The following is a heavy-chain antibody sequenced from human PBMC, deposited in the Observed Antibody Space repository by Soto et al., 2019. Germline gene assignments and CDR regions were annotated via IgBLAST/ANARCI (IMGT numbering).Heavy chain of an antibody. Sequence: GGSLRLSCAASGFTVSSNYMSWVRQAPGKGLEWVSVIYSGGSTYYADSVKGRFTISRDNSKNTLYLQMNSLRAEDTAVYYCARYSGASSSWGRYYYYGMDVWGQGTTVTVSS. J-gene: IGHJ6*02. CDR2: IYSGGST. CDR3: ARYSGASSSWGRYYYYGMDV. V-gene: IGHV3-53*01. D-gene: IGHD6-6*01. CDR1: GFTVSSNY.